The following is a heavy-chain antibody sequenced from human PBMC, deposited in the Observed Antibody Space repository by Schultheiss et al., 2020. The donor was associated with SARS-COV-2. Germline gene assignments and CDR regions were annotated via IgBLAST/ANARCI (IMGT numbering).Heavy chain of an antibody. CDR2: INPSGGST. CDR3: ARGGVRVGGTATSPYDFEY. J-gene: IGHJ4*02. D-gene: IGHD2-21*02. V-gene: IGHV1-46*01. Sequence: ASVKVSCKASGYTFTSYYMHWVRQAPGQGLEWMGIINPSGGSTSYAQKFQGRVTMTRDTSTSTVYMELSSLGYEDTAVYYCARGGVRVGGTATSPYDFEYWGQGTLVTVSS. CDR1: GYTFTSYY.